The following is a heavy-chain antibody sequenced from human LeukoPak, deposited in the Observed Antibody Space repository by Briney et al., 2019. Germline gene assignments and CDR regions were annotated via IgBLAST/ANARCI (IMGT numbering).Heavy chain of an antibody. J-gene: IGHJ4*02. CDR2: MYYNGRT. CDR1: GGSISSYY. V-gene: IGHV4-59*08. CDR3: ARLSSGTVDY. Sequence: SGTLSLTCTVSGGSISSYYWSWIRQPPGKGLEWIGYMYYNGRTNYNPSLKSRVTISIDTSRDQFSLKLSSVTAADTAVYYCARLSSGTVDYWGQGTLVTVSS. D-gene: IGHD6-13*01.